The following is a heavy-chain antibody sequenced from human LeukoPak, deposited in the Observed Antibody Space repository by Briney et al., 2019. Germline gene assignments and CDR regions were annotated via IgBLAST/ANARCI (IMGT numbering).Heavy chain of an antibody. J-gene: IGHJ4*02. CDR2: ISSTGSPI. Sequence: PGGSLRLSCAASGFTFSNYGMTWVRQAPGKGLEWVSHISSTGSPIYYADSVKGRFTISRDNAKNSLYLQMNSLRAEDTAFYYCARASDFDSWGQGALVTVSS. CDR3: ARASDFDS. CDR1: GFTFSNYG. V-gene: IGHV3-48*01.